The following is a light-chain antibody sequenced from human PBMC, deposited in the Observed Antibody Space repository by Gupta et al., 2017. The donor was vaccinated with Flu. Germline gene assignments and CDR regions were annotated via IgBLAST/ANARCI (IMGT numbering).Light chain of an antibody. J-gene: IGLJ3*02. V-gene: IGLV7-43*01. CDR1: TGAVTTDYD. Sequence: STGAVTTDYDPNWIQQRPGQAPRALIDSTTHRHAWTPARFSASPLEGKAAMTLSGVQAEDEDDYCCLLYNGGNQGVFGGGTRLTVL. CDR3: LLYNGGNQGV. CDR2: STT.